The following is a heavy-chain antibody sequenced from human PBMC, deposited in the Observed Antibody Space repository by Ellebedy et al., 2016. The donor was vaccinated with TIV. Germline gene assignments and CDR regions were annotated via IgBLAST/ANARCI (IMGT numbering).Heavy chain of an antibody. CDR3: ARGGVTNFDY. Sequence: GESLKISXAASGFTFSSYSMNWVRQAPGKGLEWVSSISSSSSYIYYADSVKGRFTISRDNAKNSLYLQMNSLRAEDTAVYYCARGGVTNFDYWGQGTLVTVSS. D-gene: IGHD2-8*01. CDR1: GFTFSSYS. J-gene: IGHJ4*02. V-gene: IGHV3-21*01. CDR2: ISSSSSYI.